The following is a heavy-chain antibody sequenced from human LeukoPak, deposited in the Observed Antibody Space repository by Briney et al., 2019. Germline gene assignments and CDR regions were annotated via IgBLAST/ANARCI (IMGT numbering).Heavy chain of an antibody. CDR1: GYTFIDYS. CDR3: AKGGGGDYFSWSDP. Sequence: ASATVSCKASGYTFIDYSIYWVRQAPGQGLEWMGWINPNSGGTNYAQKFQGRVTMTRDTFVNTAYMELSRLTSDDTAVYYCAKGGGGDYFSWSDPWGQGTLVTVSS. D-gene: IGHD2-21*02. CDR2: INPNSGGT. J-gene: IGHJ5*02. V-gene: IGHV1-2*02.